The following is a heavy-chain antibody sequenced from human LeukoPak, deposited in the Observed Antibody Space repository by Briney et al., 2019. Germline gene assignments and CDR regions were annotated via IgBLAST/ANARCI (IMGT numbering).Heavy chain of an antibody. D-gene: IGHD2-15*01. CDR3: ARDSQYCSGGSCYALRMDWFDP. J-gene: IGHJ5*02. CDR2: IKQDGSEK. Sequence: GGSLRLSCAASGFTFSSYWMSWVRQAPGKGLEWVANIKQDGSEKYYVDSVKGRFTISRDNAKNSLYLQMNSLRAEDTAVYYCARDSQYCSGGSCYALRMDWFDPWGQGTLVTVSS. V-gene: IGHV3-7*01. CDR1: GFTFSSYW.